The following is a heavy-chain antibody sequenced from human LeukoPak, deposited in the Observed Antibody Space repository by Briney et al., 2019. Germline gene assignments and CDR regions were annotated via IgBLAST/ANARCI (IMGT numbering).Heavy chain of an antibody. V-gene: IGHV3-73*01. CDR2: IRSKANSYAT. J-gene: IGHJ6*03. D-gene: IGHD1-14*01. Sequence: GGSLRLSCAASGFTFSGPAMHWVRQASGKGLEWVGRIRSKANSYATAYAASVKGRFTISRDDSKNTAYLQMNSLKTEDTAVYYCTTRPEYYYYYMDVWGKGTTVTVSS. CDR3: TTRPEYYYYYMDV. CDR1: GFTFSGPA.